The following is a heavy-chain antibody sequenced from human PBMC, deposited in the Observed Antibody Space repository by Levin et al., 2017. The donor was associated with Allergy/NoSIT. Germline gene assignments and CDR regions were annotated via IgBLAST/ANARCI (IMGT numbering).Heavy chain of an antibody. V-gene: IGHV4-34*01. Sequence: SETLSLTCAVYGGSFSGYYWSWIRQPPGKGLEWIGEINHSGSTNYNPSLKSRVTISVDTSKNQFSLKLSSVTAADTAVYYCARCPDLTLVVGWFDPWGQGTLVTVSS. D-gene: IGHD2-15*01. CDR2: INHSGST. J-gene: IGHJ5*02. CDR1: GGSFSGYY. CDR3: ARCPDLTLVVGWFDP.